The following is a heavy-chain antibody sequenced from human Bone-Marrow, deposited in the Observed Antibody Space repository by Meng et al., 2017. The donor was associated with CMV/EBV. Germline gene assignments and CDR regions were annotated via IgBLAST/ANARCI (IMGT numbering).Heavy chain of an antibody. V-gene: IGHV1-2*02. Sequence: ASVKVSCKASGGTFSSYAISWVRQAPGQGLEWMGWIKPNSGGTNYAQKFQGRVTMTRDTSISTAYMELSRLRSDDTAVYYCARGHGDYWGQGTLVTVSS. CDR2: IKPNSGGT. CDR3: ARGHGDY. J-gene: IGHJ4*02. CDR1: GGTFSSYA.